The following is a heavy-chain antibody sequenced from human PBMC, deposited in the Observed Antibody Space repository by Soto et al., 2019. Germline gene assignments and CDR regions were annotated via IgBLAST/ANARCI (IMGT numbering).Heavy chain of an antibody. CDR3: AKRHSSSPSPQYYYYGMDV. J-gene: IGHJ6*02. Sequence: EVQLLESGGGEVQPGGSLRLSCTASGLTFSSFAMSWVRQAPGKGLEWVSGISGSGGSTYHADSVKGRFIISRDNSKNVLDQHMNSVRAEDTAVYYCAKRHSSSPSPQYYYYGMDVWGQGTTVTVSS. D-gene: IGHD6-13*01. CDR2: ISGSGGST. CDR1: GLTFSSFA. V-gene: IGHV3-23*01.